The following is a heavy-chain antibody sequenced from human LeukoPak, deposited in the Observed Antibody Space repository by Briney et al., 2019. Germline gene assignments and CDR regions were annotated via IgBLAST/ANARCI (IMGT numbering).Heavy chain of an antibody. CDR2: ISSASTYI. CDR3: ARLVWDTTMADGDIDS. D-gene: IGHD5-18*01. Sequence: PGRSLRLSCAVSGFTFSSYSMNWVRQAPGKGLEWVSSISSASTYIYYADSVKGRFTISRDNAKNSLYLQMNSLRAEDTAMYYCARLVWDTTMADGDIDSWGQGTLLIVSS. J-gene: IGHJ4*02. CDR1: GFTFSSYS. V-gene: IGHV3-21*01.